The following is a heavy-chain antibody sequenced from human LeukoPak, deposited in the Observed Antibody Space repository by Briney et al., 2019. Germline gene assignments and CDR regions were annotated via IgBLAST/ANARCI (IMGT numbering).Heavy chain of an antibody. J-gene: IGHJ4*02. CDR2: IIPILGIA. D-gene: IGHD4-17*01. Sequence: GASVTVSFKASGGTFTSYTISWVRQAPGQGREWMGRIIPILGIANYAQKFQGRVTITADKSTSTAYMELSSLRSEDTAVYYCALVTTSKTAPFDYWGQGTLVTVSS. CDR3: ALVTTSKTAPFDY. CDR1: GGTFTSYT. V-gene: IGHV1-69*02.